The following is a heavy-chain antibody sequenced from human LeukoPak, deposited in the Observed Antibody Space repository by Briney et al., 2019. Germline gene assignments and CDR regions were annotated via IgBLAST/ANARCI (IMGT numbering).Heavy chain of an antibody. V-gene: IGHV3-48*02. D-gene: IGHD2-21*01. Sequence: SGGSLRLSCAASGFTFSGYSMNWVRQAPGKGLEWVSYISSSSSTISYADSVKGRSTVSRDNAKNSLYLQMNSLRDEDTAVYFCARGGYCGGATCYDSWGQGTLVTVSS. J-gene: IGHJ4*02. CDR2: ISSSSSTI. CDR1: GFTFSGYS. CDR3: ARGGYCGGATCYDS.